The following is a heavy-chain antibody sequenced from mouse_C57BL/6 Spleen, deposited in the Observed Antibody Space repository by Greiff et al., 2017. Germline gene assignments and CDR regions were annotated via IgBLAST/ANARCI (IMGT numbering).Heavy chain of an antibody. CDR1: GFNIKDDY. V-gene: IGHV14-4*01. J-gene: IGHJ3*01. Sequence: EVQRVESGAELVRPGASVKLSCTASGFNIKDDYMHWVKQRPEQGLEWIGWIDPENGDTEYASKFQGKATITADTSSNTAYLQLSSLTSDDTAVYYCTLYYYGSRGFAYWGQGTLVTVSA. CDR2: IDPENGDT. D-gene: IGHD1-1*01. CDR3: TLYYYGSRGFAY.